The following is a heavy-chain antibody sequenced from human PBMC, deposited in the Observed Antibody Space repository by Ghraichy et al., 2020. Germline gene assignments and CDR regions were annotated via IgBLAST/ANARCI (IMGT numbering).Heavy chain of an antibody. CDR2: IYWDDDK. Sequence: SGPTLVKPTQTLTLTCTFSGFSLSTSGVGVGWIRQPPGKALEWLALIYWDDDKRYSPSLKSRLTITKDTSKNQVVLTMTNMDPVDTATYYCAHIRSGLVVVPAATGYFDYWGQGTLVTVSS. V-gene: IGHV2-5*02. CDR3: AHIRSGLVVVPAATGYFDY. J-gene: IGHJ4*02. CDR1: GFSLSTSGVG. D-gene: IGHD2-2*01.